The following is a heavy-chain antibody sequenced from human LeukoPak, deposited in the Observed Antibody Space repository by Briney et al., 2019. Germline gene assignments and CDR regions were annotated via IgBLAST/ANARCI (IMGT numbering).Heavy chain of an antibody. V-gene: IGHV4-59*02. CDR2: VDYSGGT. J-gene: IGHJ4*02. Sequence: PSETLSLTCTVSGASVSSSHWNWVRQPPGRGLEWIGNVDYSGGTKYNPSLKSRVTMSLDTSKNQFSLKLKFVTAADTALYYCARGFYEPFDRWGQGTLVTVSS. CDR1: GASVSSSH. D-gene: IGHD2/OR15-2a*01. CDR3: ARGFYEPFDR.